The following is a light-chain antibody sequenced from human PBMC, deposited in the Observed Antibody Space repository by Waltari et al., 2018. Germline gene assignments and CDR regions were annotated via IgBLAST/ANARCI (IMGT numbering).Light chain of an antibody. CDR2: WSS. CDR3: QQYYNAPVT. Sequence: EIVMTQSPESLAVSLGERATINCKSSQSVLKSSTNKNYLAWYQHRPGQPPKLLFYWSSTRASGFPDRFSTSGSGTDFTLTISSLQAEDVAVYYCQQYYNAPVTFGGGTKMEIK. V-gene: IGKV4-1*01. CDR1: QSVLKSSTNKNY. J-gene: IGKJ4*01.